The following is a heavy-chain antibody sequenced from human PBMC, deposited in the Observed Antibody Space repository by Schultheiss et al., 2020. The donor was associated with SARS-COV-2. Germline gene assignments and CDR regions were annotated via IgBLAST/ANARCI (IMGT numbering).Heavy chain of an antibody. J-gene: IGHJ4*02. V-gene: IGHV3-21*05. D-gene: IGHD3-22*01. CDR1: GFTFSSVW. CDR2: ISSSSSYI. Sequence: GGSLRLSCAASGFTFSSVWMSWVRQAPGKGLEWVSYISSSSSYIYYADSVKGRFTVSRDNAKNSLYLQMNSLRAEDTAVYYCARSYYDSSGPFDYWGQGTLVTVSS. CDR3: ARSYYDSSGPFDY.